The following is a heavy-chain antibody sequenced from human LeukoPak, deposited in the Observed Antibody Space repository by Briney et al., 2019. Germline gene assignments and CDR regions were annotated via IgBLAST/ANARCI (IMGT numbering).Heavy chain of an antibody. J-gene: IGHJ4*02. CDR3: ARDSSAMFDY. CDR2: TYYRSKWYN. V-gene: IGHV6-1*01. D-gene: IGHD2-2*01. Sequence: SQTLSLTCAISGDSVSSNSAAWHWIRQSPSRGLEWLGRTYYRSKWYNDYAISVKSRITINPDMSKNQFSLQVKSVTPEDTAVYYCARDSSAMFDYWGQGTLVTVSS. CDR1: GDSVSSNSAA.